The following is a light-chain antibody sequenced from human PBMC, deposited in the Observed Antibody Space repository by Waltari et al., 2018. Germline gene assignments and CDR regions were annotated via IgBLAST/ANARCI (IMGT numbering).Light chain of an antibody. Sequence: QTLVTQEPSFSVSPGGTVTLTCGLNSGSVSRSPYPTWYQQTPGPAPRILMYSTKIRSSGVPDRFSGSILGNKAALTITGAQADDESDYHCMLYVGGGILVFGGGTKLTVL. CDR3: MLYVGGGILV. V-gene: IGLV8-61*01. J-gene: IGLJ3*02. CDR1: SGSVSRSPY. CDR2: STK.